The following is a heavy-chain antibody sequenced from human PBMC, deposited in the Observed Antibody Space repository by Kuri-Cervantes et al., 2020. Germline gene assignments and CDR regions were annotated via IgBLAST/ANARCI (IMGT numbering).Heavy chain of an antibody. D-gene: IGHD2/OR15-2a*01. Sequence: GESLKISCAASGFTFSSYAMHWVRQAPGKGLEWVAVISYDGSNKYYADSVKGRFTISRDNSKNTLYLQMNSLRAEDTAVYYCARAEYYWYFDLWGCGTLVTVSS. CDR1: GFTFSSYA. CDR3: ARAEYYWYFDL. V-gene: IGHV3-30-3*01. CDR2: ISYDGSNK. J-gene: IGHJ2*01.